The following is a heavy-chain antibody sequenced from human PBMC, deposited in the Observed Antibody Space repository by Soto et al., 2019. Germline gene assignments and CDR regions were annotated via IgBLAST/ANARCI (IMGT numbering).Heavy chain of an antibody. J-gene: IGHJ6*02. Sequence: QVQLVQSGAEVKKPGSSVRVSCKASGDTFAGHSINWVRQAPAQGLEWLGVITPILGRTDYAPKFQGRVTITADDSATTAFFDLRSLKTDDTAVYYCARLRLKPERANLPLMFGLDVWGQGTTVSVSS. CDR2: ITPILGRT. V-gene: IGHV1-69*01. D-gene: IGHD3-10*02. CDR3: ARLRLKPERANLPLMFGLDV. CDR1: GDTFAGHS.